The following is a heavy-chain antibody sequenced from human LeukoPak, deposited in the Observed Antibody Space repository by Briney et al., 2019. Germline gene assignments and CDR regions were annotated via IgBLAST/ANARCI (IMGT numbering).Heavy chain of an antibody. Sequence: PSQTLSLTCTVSGGSISSGGYYWSWIRQHPGKGLEWIGYIYYSGSTYYNPSLKSRVTIRVDTSKNQFSLKLSSVTAADTAVYYCARDNWGGDGAFDIWGQGTMVTVSS. CDR3: ARDNWGGDGAFDI. D-gene: IGHD7-27*01. CDR2: IYYSGST. V-gene: IGHV4-31*03. CDR1: GGSISSGGYY. J-gene: IGHJ3*02.